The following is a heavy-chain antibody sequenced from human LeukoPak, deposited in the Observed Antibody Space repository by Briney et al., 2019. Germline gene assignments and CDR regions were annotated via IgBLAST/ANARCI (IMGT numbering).Heavy chain of an antibody. D-gene: IGHD3-9*01. Sequence: GASLRLSCAASGFTFSNYAMSWVRQAPGKGLEWVSAILGSGGSTYYANSVKGRFTVSRDNSKSTLYLQMNSLRAEDTALYYCAKWGDYDVLTGYYVPDYWGQGTLVTVSS. CDR1: GFTFSNYA. J-gene: IGHJ4*02. V-gene: IGHV3-23*01. CDR3: AKWGDYDVLTGYYVPDY. CDR2: ILGSGGST.